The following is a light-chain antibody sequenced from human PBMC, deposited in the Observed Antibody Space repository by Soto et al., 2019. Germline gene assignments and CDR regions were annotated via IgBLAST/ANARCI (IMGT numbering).Light chain of an antibody. CDR3: QQYYTIPPA. J-gene: IGKJ1*01. Sequence: DIVMTQSPDSLAVSLGERATINCKSSQNVLYSSSNKNYLAWYQQKLGQTPKLLIYWASTRQSGVPDRFSGSGSGTDFTLTISSLQAEDVAVYYCQQYYTIPPAFGQGTKVDI. CDR2: WAS. CDR1: QNVLYSSSNKNY. V-gene: IGKV4-1*01.